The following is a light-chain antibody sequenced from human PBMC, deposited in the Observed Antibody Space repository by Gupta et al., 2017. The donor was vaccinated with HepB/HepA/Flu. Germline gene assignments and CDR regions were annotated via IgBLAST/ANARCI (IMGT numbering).Light chain of an antibody. J-gene: IGKJ2*01. V-gene: IGKV1-39*01. CDR3: QQRYSTSQYT. CDR2: AAS. Sequence: DIQMTQSPSSLSASVGDRVTITCRASQSISSYLNWYQQKPGKAPKLLIYAASSLQSGVPSRFSGSGSGTDFTLTIRSLQPEHFAPYYCQQRYSTSQYTFGQGTKLEIK. CDR1: QSISSY.